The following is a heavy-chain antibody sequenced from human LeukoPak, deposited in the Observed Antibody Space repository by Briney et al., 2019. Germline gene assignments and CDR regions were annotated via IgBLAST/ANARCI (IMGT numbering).Heavy chain of an antibody. J-gene: IGHJ6*03. V-gene: IGHV4-34*01. CDR2: INHSGST. D-gene: IGHD3-9*01. Sequence: SETLSLTCAVYGGSFSGYYWTWIRQPPGKGLEGSGEINHSGSTNDNRALKSRVSIPVDTSQNHFSLNLSSVTAEDTAVFSCARGQSDLTAPYFLDVWSKGTTVTASS. CDR3: ARGQSDLTAPYFLDV. CDR1: GGSFSGYY.